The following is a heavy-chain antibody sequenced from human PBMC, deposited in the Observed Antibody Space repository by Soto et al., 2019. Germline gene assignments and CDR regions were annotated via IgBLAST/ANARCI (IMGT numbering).Heavy chain of an antibody. CDR2: ISGSGGST. CDR3: AKRGIAAANYYYYYMDV. CDR1: GFTFSSYA. Sequence: EVQLLESGGGLVQPGGSLRLSCAASGFTFSSYAMSWVRQAPGKGLEWVSAISGSGGSTYYADSVKGRFTISRDNSKNTLYLQMNNLRAEDTAVYYCAKRGIAAANYYYYYMDVWGKGTTVTVSS. J-gene: IGHJ6*03. D-gene: IGHD6-13*01. V-gene: IGHV3-23*01.